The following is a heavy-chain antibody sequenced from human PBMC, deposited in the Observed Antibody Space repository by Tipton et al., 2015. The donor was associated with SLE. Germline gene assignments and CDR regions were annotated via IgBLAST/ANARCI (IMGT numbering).Heavy chain of an antibody. CDR1: GGSISSYY. Sequence: TLSLTCTVSGGSISSYYWSWIRQPPGKGLEWIGYIYYSGSTNYNPSLKSRVTISVDTSKNQFSLKLSSVTAADTAVFYCARGVEGDYAFDYWGQGTLVTVSS. CDR3: ARGVEGDYAFDY. J-gene: IGHJ4*02. CDR2: IYYSGST. D-gene: IGHD4-17*01. V-gene: IGHV4-59*01.